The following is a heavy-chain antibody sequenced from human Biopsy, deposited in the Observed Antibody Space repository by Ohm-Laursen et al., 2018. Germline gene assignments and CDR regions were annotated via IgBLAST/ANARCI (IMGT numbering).Heavy chain of an antibody. CDR3: ARDRGYYSDRTVPGYFDL. D-gene: IGHD3-22*01. V-gene: IGHV4-59*01. CDR1: GGSIYNFF. J-gene: IGHJ2*01. CDR2: IYYSGST. Sequence: GTLSLTCTVSGGSIYNFFWSWIRQPPGKGLEWIGYIYYSGSTNYNPSLKNRVTISVDRSKNHFSLELSSVTAADTAVYYCARDRGYYSDRTVPGYFDLWGRGTLVTVSS.